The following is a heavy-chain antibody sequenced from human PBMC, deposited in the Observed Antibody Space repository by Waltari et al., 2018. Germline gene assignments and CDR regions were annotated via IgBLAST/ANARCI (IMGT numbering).Heavy chain of an antibody. CDR2: IWYDGSNK. D-gene: IGHD6-13*01. CDR3: AKGPAAAEYFQH. Sequence: QVQLVESGGGVVQPGRSLRLSCAASGFPFSSFGMHWVRQAPGKGLEWVAVIWYDGSNKYYADSVKGRFTISRDNSKNTLYLQMNSLRAEDTAMYYCAKGPAAAEYFQHWGQGTLVTVSS. J-gene: IGHJ1*01. CDR1: GFPFSSFG. V-gene: IGHV3-30*18.